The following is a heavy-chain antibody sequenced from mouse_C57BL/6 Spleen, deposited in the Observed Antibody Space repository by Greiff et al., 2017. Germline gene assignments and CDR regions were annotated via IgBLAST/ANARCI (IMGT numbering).Heavy chain of an antibody. J-gene: IGHJ3*01. Sequence: QVQLQQSGAELAKPGASVKLSCKASGYTFTSYWMHWVKQRPGQGLEWIGYINPSSGYTKYNQKFKDTATLTADKSSSTAYMQLSSLTYEASAVYYCARNPYDYDGLGWFAYWGQGTLVTVSA. D-gene: IGHD2-4*01. CDR2: INPSSGYT. CDR1: GYTFTSYW. CDR3: ARNPYDYDGLGWFAY. V-gene: IGHV1-7*01.